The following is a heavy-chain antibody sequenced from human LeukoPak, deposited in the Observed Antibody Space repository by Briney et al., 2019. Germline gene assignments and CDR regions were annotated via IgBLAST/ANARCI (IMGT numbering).Heavy chain of an antibody. J-gene: IGHJ4*02. CDR1: GGSFSSYY. Sequence: SETLSLTCTVSGGSFSSYYWSWIRQPAGKGLEWIGRIYTSWSTNYNPSLKSRVTISVDKSKNQFSLKLSSVTAADTAVYYCARFKPPVIFAGPGYFDYWGEGTLVTVSS. D-gene: IGHD3-16*02. CDR2: IYTSWST. CDR3: ARFKPPVIFAGPGYFDY. V-gene: IGHV4-4*07.